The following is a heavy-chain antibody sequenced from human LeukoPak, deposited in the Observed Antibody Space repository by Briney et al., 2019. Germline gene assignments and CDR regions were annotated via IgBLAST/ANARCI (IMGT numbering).Heavy chain of an antibody. J-gene: IGHJ4*02. CDR2: ISGSGDTT. Sequence: PGGSLRVSCTASRFTFSTYAMSWVRQAPGKGLEWVSSISGSGDTTYYTGSVKGRFTISRDNSKNALYLQMSSLRAEDTAVYYCAKSQRNDQQVVQRIDYWGQGTLVTVSS. V-gene: IGHV3-23*01. CDR1: RFTFSTYA. D-gene: IGHD2-2*01. CDR3: AKSQRNDQQVVQRIDY.